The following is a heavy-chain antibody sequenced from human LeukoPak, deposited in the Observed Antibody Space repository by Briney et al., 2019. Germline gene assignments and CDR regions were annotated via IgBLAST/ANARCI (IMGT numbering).Heavy chain of an antibody. CDR2: TYYRSKWYN. V-gene: IGHV6-1*01. CDR3: ARVYQGRYGSGRTYYYYGMDV. D-gene: IGHD3-10*01. CDR1: GDSVSSNSAA. J-gene: IGHJ6*04. Sequence: SQTLSLTCAISGDSVSSNSAAWNWIRQSPSRGLEWLGRTYYRSKWYNDYAVSVKSRITINPDTSKNQFSLQLNSVTPEDTAVYYCARVYQGRYGSGRTYYYYGMDVWGKGTTVTVSS.